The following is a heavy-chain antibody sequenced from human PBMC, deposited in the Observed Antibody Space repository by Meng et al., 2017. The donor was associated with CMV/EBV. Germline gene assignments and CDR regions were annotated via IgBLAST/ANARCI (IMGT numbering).Heavy chain of an antibody. V-gene: IGHV3-48*03. CDR1: GFTFSSYE. Sequence: GESLKISCAASGFTFSSYEMNWVRQAPGKGLEWVSYISSSGSTIYYADSVKGRFTISRDNAKNSLYLQMNSLRTEDTAVYYCVSSKAGHFYYYGLDVWGQGTTVTVSS. J-gene: IGHJ6*02. CDR2: ISSSGSTI. CDR3: VSSKAGHFYYYGLDV.